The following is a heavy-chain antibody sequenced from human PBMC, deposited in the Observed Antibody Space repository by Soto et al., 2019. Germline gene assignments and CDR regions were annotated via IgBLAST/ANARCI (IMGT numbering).Heavy chain of an antibody. D-gene: IGHD1-26*01. CDR1: GFTFSSYG. Sequence: GGSLRLSCAASGFTFSSYGMHWVRQAPGKGLEWVAVISYDGSNKYYADSVKGRFTISRDNSKNTLYLQMNSLRAEDTAVYYCAKEARASYGRFDYWGQGTLVTVSS. CDR2: ISYDGSNK. CDR3: AKEARASYGRFDY. V-gene: IGHV3-30*18. J-gene: IGHJ4*02.